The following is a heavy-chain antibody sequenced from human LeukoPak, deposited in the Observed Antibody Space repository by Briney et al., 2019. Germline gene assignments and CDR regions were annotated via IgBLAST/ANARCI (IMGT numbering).Heavy chain of an antibody. D-gene: IGHD2-21*02. V-gene: IGHV4-39*01. Sequence: TPSETLSLTCSVSGGSIRSSSYFWAWIRQPPGKGLEWIGNIYYTGSTYSNVPLRSRVAISVDTSKNQFSLKLSSVTAADTAVYYCARVRYCGGDCSWGQGTLVTVSS. J-gene: IGHJ5*02. CDR2: IYYTGST. CDR3: ARVRYCGGDCS. CDR1: GGSIRSSSYF.